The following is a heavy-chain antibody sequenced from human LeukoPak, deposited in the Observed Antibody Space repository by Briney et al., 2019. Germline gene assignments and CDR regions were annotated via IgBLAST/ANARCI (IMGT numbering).Heavy chain of an antibody. CDR3: AREGGPYRPLNY. CDR2: VHLSGRT. V-gene: IGHV4-4*02. Sequence: SGTLSLTCGVSGGSISSTNWWTWVRQPPGEGLEWIGEVHLSGRTNYNPSLESRVTMSVDMSENHISLKLTSVTAADTAVYYCAREGGPYRPLNYSGQGTLVTVSS. CDR1: GGSISSTNW. J-gene: IGHJ4*02.